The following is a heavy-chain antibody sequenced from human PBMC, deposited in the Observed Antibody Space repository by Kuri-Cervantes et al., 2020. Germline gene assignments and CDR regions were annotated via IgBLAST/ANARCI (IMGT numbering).Heavy chain of an antibody. J-gene: IGHJ4*02. V-gene: IGHV3-73*01. D-gene: IGHD6-13*01. CDR1: GFTFSGSA. Sequence: GESLKISCAASGFTFSGSAMHWVRQASGKGLEWVGRIRSKANSYATAYAASVKGRFTISRDDSKNTAYLQMNSLKTEDTAVYYCARGRRGSSWYACDYWGQGTLVTVSS. CDR2: IRSKANSYAT. CDR3: ARGRRGSSWYACDY.